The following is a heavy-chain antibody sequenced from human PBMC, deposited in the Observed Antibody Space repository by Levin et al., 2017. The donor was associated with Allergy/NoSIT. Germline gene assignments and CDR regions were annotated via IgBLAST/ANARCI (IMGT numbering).Heavy chain of an antibody. CDR1: GYTFKNYG. V-gene: IGHV1-18*01. D-gene: IGHD2-2*01. J-gene: IGHJ6*03. Sequence: ASVKVSCKASGYTFKNYGISWVRQAPGQGLEWMGWISTHNGNTNYAQSFQGRVTMTTDTSTSTADMGLRSLISADTAVYYCARFVVTPVSYFYMDVWGKGTTVTVSS. CDR2: ISTHNGNT. CDR3: ARFVVTPVSYFYMDV.